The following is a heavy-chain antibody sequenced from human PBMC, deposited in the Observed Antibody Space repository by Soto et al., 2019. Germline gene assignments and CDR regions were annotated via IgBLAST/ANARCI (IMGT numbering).Heavy chain of an antibody. Sequence: KESGPVLVKPTETLTLTCTVSGFSLSNAGLGVSWIRQPPGKALEWLAHIFSNDEKSYSTSLKSRLTISKDTSKSQVVLTMTNMDPVDTATYYCASTYSSSGYWFDPWGQGTLVTVSS. D-gene: IGHD6-13*01. CDR1: GFSLSNAGLG. V-gene: IGHV2-26*04. J-gene: IGHJ5*02. CDR2: IFSNDEK. CDR3: ASTYSSSGYWFDP.